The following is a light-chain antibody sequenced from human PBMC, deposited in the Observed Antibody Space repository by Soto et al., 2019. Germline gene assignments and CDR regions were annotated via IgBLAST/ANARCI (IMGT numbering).Light chain of an antibody. Sequence: EIVLTQSPATLSLSPGERATLSCRASESIESRYLAWYQQRPGQAPRLLIYGTSSRATGIPDRFSGSGSGTDFSLTIRRLEPEDFAVYYCQQFGSSPGFTFGPGTKVDIK. J-gene: IGKJ3*01. CDR1: ESIESRY. CDR2: GTS. V-gene: IGKV3-20*01. CDR3: QQFGSSPGFT.